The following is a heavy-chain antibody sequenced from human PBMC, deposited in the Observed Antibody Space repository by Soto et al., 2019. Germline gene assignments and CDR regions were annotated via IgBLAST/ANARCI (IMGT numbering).Heavy chain of an antibody. D-gene: IGHD4-17*01. Sequence: VQLVESGGGVVQPGRSLRLSCAASGFTFSSYGMHWVRQAPGKGLEWVAVISYDGSNKYYADSVKGRFTISRDNSKNTLYLQMNSLRAEDTAVYYCAKQGYGDYEWNPELEYWGQGTLVTVSS. V-gene: IGHV3-30*18. J-gene: IGHJ4*02. CDR3: AKQGYGDYEWNPELEY. CDR1: GFTFSSYG. CDR2: ISYDGSNK.